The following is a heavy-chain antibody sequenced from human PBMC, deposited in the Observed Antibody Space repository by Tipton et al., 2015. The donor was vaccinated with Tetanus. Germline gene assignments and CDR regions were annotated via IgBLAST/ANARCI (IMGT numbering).Heavy chain of an antibody. V-gene: IGHV1-18*01. CDR3: ARGRGPGALEYFEH. CDR1: GYTFTHYG. J-gene: IGHJ5*02. CDR2: ISPFNENV. D-gene: IGHD3-10*01. Sequence: QLVQSGAEVKKPGASVKVSCKASGYTFTHYGVNWVRQSPGQGLEWMGWISPFNENVNYAEKFQGRLTMTTDRSTATVYMDLRSLRSGDAAVYYCARGRGPGALEYFEHWGQGTLVTVSS.